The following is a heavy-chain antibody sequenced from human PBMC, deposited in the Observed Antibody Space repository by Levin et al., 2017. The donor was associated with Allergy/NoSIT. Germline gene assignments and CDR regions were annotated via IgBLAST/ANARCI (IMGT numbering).Heavy chain of an antibody. V-gene: IGHV3-9*01. J-gene: IGHJ5*02. Sequence: SLKISCAASGFTFDDYAMHWVRQAPGKGLEWVSGISWNSGSIGYADSVKGRFTISRDNAKNSLYLQMNSLRAEDTALYYCAKDTTWGQGTLVTVSS. CDR3: AKDTT. CDR1: GFTFDDYA. CDR2: ISWNSGSI.